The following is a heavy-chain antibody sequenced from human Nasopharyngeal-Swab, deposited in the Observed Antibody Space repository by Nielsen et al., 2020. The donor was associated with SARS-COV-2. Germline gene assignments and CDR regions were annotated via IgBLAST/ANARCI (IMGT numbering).Heavy chain of an antibody. Sequence: GSLRLSCAVYGGSFSGYYWSWIRQPPGKGLEWIGYIYYSGSTNYNPSLKSRVTISVDTSKNQFSLKLSSVTAADTAVYYCAREAPRAAGTFDYWGQGTLVTVSS. V-gene: IGHV4-59*01. CDR1: GGSFSGYY. CDR2: IYYSGST. J-gene: IGHJ4*02. CDR3: AREAPRAAGTFDY. D-gene: IGHD6-13*01.